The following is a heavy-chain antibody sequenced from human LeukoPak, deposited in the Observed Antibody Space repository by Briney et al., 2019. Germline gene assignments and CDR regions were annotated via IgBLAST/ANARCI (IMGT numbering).Heavy chain of an antibody. Sequence: GASVTVSCKASGYTFTSNYIHWVRQAPGQGLEWMGMIHPRDGSTSYAQKFQGRVTVTRDTSTSTVHMELSGLRSEDTAVYYCARDQEGFDYWGQGTLVTVSS. CDR2: IHPRDGST. V-gene: IGHV1-46*01. CDR3: ARDQEGFDY. J-gene: IGHJ4*02. CDR1: GYTFTSNY.